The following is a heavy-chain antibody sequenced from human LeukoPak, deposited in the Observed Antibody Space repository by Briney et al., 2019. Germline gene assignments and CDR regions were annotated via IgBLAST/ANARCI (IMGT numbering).Heavy chain of an antibody. D-gene: IGHD3-22*01. Sequence: PGGSLRLSCAASGFTFSSNWMTWVRQAPGKGLEWVANIKQDGSEKRYVDSVKGRFTISRDNAKNSLYLQMNSLRVEDTAVYYCARDPYNTGGYAAFDIWGQGTMVTVSS. V-gene: IGHV3-7*01. J-gene: IGHJ3*02. CDR3: ARDPYNTGGYAAFDI. CDR1: GFTFSSNW. CDR2: IKQDGSEK.